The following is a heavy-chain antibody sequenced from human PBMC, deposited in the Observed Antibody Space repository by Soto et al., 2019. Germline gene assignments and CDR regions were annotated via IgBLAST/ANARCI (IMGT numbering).Heavy chain of an antibody. Sequence: QITLRESGPTLVKPTQTLTLTCTFSGFSLTTTEVGVGWIRQPPGKALEWLGFIYWDDDLRYSPSLKSRLTITKHTSNNQVVLTRTNVDPADTATYYCARRRADCVGSRCYHWLDPWGQGTLVTVSS. V-gene: IGHV2-5*02. CDR1: GFSLTTTEVG. CDR2: IYWDDDL. J-gene: IGHJ5*02. CDR3: ARRRADCVGSRCYHWLDP. D-gene: IGHD2-15*01.